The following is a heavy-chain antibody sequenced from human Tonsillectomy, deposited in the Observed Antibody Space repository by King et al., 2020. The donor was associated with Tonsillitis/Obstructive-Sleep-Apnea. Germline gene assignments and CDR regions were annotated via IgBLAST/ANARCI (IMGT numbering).Heavy chain of an antibody. D-gene: IGHD3-10*01. J-gene: IGHJ4*02. CDR1: GGSISSSNW. Sequence: QLQESGPGLVKPSGTLSLTCAVSGGSISSSNWWSWVRQPPGKGLEWIGGIYHSGITNYTPPRNIRGAITVDKSKNQFSLKLSSVTAADTAVYYCARRASGSSTLFDYWGQGILVTVSS. V-gene: IGHV4-4*02. CDR3: ARRASGSSTLFDY. CDR2: IYHSGIT.